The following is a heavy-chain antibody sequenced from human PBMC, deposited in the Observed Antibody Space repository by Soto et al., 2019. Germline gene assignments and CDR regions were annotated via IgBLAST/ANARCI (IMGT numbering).Heavy chain of an antibody. CDR2: ISSSSSYT. J-gene: IGHJ3*02. CDR1: GFTFSNAW. CDR3: ARDYANHDAFDI. V-gene: IGHV3-11*06. Sequence: PGGSLRLSCAASGFTFSNAWMSWVRQAPGKGLEWVSYISSSSSYTNYADSVKGRFTISRDNAKNSLYLQMNSLRAEDTAVYYCARDYANHDAFDIWGQGTMVTVSS. D-gene: IGHD3-16*01.